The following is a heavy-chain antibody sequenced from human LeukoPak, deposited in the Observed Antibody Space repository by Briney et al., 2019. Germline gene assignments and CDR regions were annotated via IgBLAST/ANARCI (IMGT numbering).Heavy chain of an antibody. CDR2: IRGSGGST. D-gene: IGHD2-21*01. CDR1: GFTFGSCA. J-gene: IGHJ6*02. CDR3: AKDIVVSGYYGMDV. V-gene: IGHV3-23*01. Sequence: PGGSLRLSCAVSGFTFGSCAMSWVRKAPGTGLEWVSAIRGSGGSTYYPDSVKGRFTISRDNPKNTLYLQRNSLRAQDTAVYYCAKDIVVSGYYGMDVWGQGTTVTVSS.